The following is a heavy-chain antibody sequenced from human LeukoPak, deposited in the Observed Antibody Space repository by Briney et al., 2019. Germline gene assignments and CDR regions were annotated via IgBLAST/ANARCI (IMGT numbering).Heavy chain of an antibody. Sequence: PSETLSLTCTVSGGSISSSSYYWGWIRQPPGEGLEWIGSIYYTGSTYYSPSLKSRVTISADTSKNEFSLKLSSVTAADTAVYYCARRRTPVHRYFDSWGQGTLVTVSS. D-gene: IGHD3-9*01. CDR3: ARRRTPVHRYFDS. CDR1: GGSISSSSYY. J-gene: IGHJ4*02. CDR2: IYYTGST. V-gene: IGHV4-39*01.